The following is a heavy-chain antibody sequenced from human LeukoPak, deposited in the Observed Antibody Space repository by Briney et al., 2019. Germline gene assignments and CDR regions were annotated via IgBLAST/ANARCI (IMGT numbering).Heavy chain of an antibody. D-gene: IGHD3-3*01. V-gene: IGHV3-64*01. J-gene: IGHJ4*02. CDR2: ISSNGGST. CDR3: ARGLGIFGVPILPDFDY. Sequence: GGSLRLSCAASGFTFSSYAMHWVRQAPGKGLEYVSAISSNGGSTYYANSVKGRFTISRDNSKNTLYLQMGSLRAEDMAVYYCARGLGIFGVPILPDFDYWGQGTLVTVSS. CDR1: GFTFSSYA.